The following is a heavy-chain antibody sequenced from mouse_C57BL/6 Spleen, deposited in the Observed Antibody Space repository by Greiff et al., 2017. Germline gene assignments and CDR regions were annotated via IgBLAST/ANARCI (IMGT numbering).Heavy chain of an antibody. D-gene: IGHD4-1*01. J-gene: IGHJ3*01. CDR2: ISYDGSN. CDR1: GYSITSGYY. Sequence: EVHLVESGPGLVKPSQSLSLTCSVTGYSITSGYYWNWIRQFPGNKLEWMGYISYDGSNNYNPSLKNRISITRDTSKNQFFLKLNSVTTEDTATYYCAREGWDVAYWGQGTLVTVSA. V-gene: IGHV3-6*01. CDR3: AREGWDVAY.